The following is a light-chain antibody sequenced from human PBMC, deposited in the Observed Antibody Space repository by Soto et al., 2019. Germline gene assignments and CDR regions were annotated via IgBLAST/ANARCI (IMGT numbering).Light chain of an antibody. CDR3: MQGTHWPRT. V-gene: IGKV2-30*01. CDR2: KVS. CDR1: QSLVSSDGNTY. Sequence: DVVMTQSPLSLPVTLGQPASISCRSSQSLVSSDGNTYLNWFQQRPGQSPRRLIYKVSNRDSGVPDRFSGSGSGPDFTLKISRVEAEDVGVYYCMQGTHWPRTFGQGTKVEIK. J-gene: IGKJ1*01.